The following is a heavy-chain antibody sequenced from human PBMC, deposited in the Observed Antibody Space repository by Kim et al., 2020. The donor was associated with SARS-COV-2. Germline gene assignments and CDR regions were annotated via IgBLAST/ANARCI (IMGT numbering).Heavy chain of an antibody. CDR3: TKGRGSGSHSLHY. Sequence: GGSLRLSCAASGFTFSSYAMSWVRQAPGKGLEWVSGISGSGGTTYFADSVKGRFTISRDNSKNTLSLQMNSLRVEDTAIYYCTKGRGSGSHSLHYWGQGTLVTVSS. CDR1: GFTFSSYA. V-gene: IGHV3-23*01. D-gene: IGHD3-10*01. CDR2: ISGSGGTT. J-gene: IGHJ4*02.